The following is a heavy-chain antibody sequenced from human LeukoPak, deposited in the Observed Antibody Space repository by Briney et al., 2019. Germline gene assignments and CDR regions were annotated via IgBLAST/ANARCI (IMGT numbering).Heavy chain of an antibody. J-gene: IGHJ4*02. Sequence: GSLRLSCSAPGIALSRYAMSWGRPAPGEGLEGVSTISVASNTFYADSVKGRFTISRDNSRNTVYLQMTSLRADDTAVYYCADYGVSGVRNNFYWGQGTLVTASS. CDR2: ISVASNT. CDR1: GIALSRYA. V-gene: IGHV3-23*01. CDR3: ADYGVSGVRNNFY. D-gene: IGHD3-3*01.